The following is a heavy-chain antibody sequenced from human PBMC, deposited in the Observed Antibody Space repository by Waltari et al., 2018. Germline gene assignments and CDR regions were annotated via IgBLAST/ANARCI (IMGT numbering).Heavy chain of an antibody. CDR3: AKGGVLWFGELFPGDY. D-gene: IGHD3-10*01. Sequence: EVQLLESGGGLVQPGGSLRLSCAASGFTFSSYAMSWVRQAPGKGLEWVSAISGSGGSTYYADSVKGRFTISRDNSKNTLYLQMNSLRAEDTAVYYCAKGGVLWFGELFPGDYWGQGTLVTVSS. CDR1: GFTFSSYA. CDR2: ISGSGGST. V-gene: IGHV3-23*01. J-gene: IGHJ4*02.